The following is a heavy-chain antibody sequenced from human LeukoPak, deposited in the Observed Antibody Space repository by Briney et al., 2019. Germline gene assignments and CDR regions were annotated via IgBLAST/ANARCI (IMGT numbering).Heavy chain of an antibody. J-gene: IGHJ4*02. CDR2: IKSKTDGGTT. CDR3: TTLDYYDSSGSY. CDR1: GFTFTNAW. D-gene: IGHD3-22*01. V-gene: IGHV3-15*01. Sequence: GGSLRLSCAASGFTFTNAWMSWVRQAPGKGLEWVGRIKSKTDGGTTDYAAPVKGRYTISRDDSKNTLYLQMNSLKTEGTAVYYCTTLDYYDSSGSYWGQGTLVTVSS.